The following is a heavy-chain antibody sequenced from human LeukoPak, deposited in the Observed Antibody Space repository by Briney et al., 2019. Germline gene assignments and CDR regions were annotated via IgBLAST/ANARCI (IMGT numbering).Heavy chain of an antibody. D-gene: IGHD3-16*02. Sequence: GGSLRLSCAASGFTFSTYSMNWVRQAPGKGLEWVSSISSNNRYIYYADSVKGRFTISRDNSKNTLYLQMNSLRAEDTAVYYCAKDLGDYVWGSYRPPYYFDYWGQGTLVTVSS. V-gene: IGHV3-21*04. CDR1: GFTFSTYS. CDR3: AKDLGDYVWGSYRPPYYFDY. J-gene: IGHJ4*02. CDR2: ISSNNRYI.